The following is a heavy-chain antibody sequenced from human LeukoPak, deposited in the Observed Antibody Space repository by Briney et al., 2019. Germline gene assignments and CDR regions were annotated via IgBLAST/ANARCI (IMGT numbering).Heavy chain of an antibody. CDR1: GFTFSSYS. Sequence: PGGSLRLSCAASGFTFSSYSVNWVRQAPGKGLEWVSSISSSSSYIYHADSVKGRFTISRDNAKNSLYLQMSSLRAEDTAVYYCARGTFYLSGYAHPSPDYYAMDVWGQGTTVTVSS. D-gene: IGHD5-12*01. CDR3: ARGTFYLSGYAHPSPDYYAMDV. CDR2: ISSSSSYI. V-gene: IGHV3-21*01. J-gene: IGHJ6*02.